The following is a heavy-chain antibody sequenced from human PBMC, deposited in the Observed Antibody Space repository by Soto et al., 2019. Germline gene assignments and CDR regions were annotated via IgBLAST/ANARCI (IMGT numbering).Heavy chain of an antibody. CDR1: NGSVSSGTYS. Sequence: TLSLSCPVSNGSVSSGTYSWSWVRQPPGKGLEWIGYIYYSWTTYYTPSLKSRLTMSMDRANDHFSLNLTSVTAADTAVYFRARGHYYYGMDVWGQGIKVTVSS. V-gene: IGHV4-30-2*01. J-gene: IGHJ6*02. CDR2: IYYSWTT. CDR3: ARGHYYYGMDV.